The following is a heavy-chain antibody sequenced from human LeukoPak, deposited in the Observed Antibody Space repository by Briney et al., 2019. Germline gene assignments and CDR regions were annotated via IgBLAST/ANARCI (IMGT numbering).Heavy chain of an antibody. CDR3: ARRSDRNSSPLRS. V-gene: IGHV4-38-2*02. CDR2: INHSGST. Sequence: SETLSLTCTVSGYSISTGYYWGWIRQPPGKGLEWIGEINHSGSTNYNPSLKSRVTMSVDTSKNQFSLKLSSVTAADTAVYYCARRSDRNSSPLRSWGQGTLVTVSS. J-gene: IGHJ4*02. D-gene: IGHD6-13*01. CDR1: GYSISTGYY.